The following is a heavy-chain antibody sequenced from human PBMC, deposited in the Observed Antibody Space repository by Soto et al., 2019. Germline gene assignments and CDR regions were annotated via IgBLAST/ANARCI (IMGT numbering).Heavy chain of an antibody. Sequence: SETLSLTCTVSGVSISSYYWGWIRQPPGKGLEWIGYIYYSESTKYNPSLKSRVTISVDTSKNQFSLKLNSVTAADTAMYYCARTSAAGKNYYGMDVWGQGTTVTVSS. CDR2: IYYSEST. CDR3: ARTSAAGKNYYGMDV. D-gene: IGHD6-13*01. J-gene: IGHJ6*02. CDR1: GVSISSYY. V-gene: IGHV4-59*01.